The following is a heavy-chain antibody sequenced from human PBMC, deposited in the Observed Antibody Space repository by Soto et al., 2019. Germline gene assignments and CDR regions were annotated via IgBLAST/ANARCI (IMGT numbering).Heavy chain of an antibody. J-gene: IGHJ4*02. CDR3: SGGVGDAF. Sequence: EVHLVESGGGLVQTGGSLRLSCAIFESTVSRDWMNWVRQAPGKGLEWVAHINQDGSEKYYVDSVKGRFTISRDNAKKSLYLQMNSLRPEATAMYYCSGGVGDAFWGQGTLVTVSS. CDR2: INQDGSEK. V-gene: IGHV3-7*04. D-gene: IGHD1-26*01. CDR1: ESTVSRDW.